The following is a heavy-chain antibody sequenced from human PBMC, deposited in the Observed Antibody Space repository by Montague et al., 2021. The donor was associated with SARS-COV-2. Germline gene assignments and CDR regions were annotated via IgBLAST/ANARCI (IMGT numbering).Heavy chain of an antibody. CDR3: ARGSRQWLVRPPHYYYFDY. J-gene: IGHJ4*02. V-gene: IGHV4-34*01. D-gene: IGHD6-19*01. CDR2: INHSGST. CDR1: GGSFSGYY. Sequence: SETLSLTCAVYGGSFSGYYWSWIRQPPGKGLEWIGEINHSGSTXXXPSXXXRATISVDTSKNQFSLTLSSVTAADTAVYYCARGSRQWLVRPPHYYYFDYWGQGTLVTVSS.